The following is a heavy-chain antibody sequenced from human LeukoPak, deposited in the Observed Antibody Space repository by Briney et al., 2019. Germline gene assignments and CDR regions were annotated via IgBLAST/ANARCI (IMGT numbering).Heavy chain of an antibody. CDR2: INHSGST. D-gene: IGHD3-10*01. CDR1: GFTFSSYA. J-gene: IGHJ4*02. V-gene: IGHV4-34*01. CDR3: ARGGLVRGVITRFGFFDY. Sequence: GSLRLSCAASGFTFSSYAMSWVRQAPGKGLEWVGEINHSGSTNYNPSLKSRVTISVDTSKNQFSLKLSSVTAADTAVYYCARGGLVRGVITRFGFFDYWGQGTLVTVSS.